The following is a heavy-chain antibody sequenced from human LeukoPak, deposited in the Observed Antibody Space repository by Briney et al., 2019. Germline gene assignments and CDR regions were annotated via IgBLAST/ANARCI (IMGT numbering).Heavy chain of an antibody. CDR3: AKGFPHHYVARHGMDL. D-gene: IGHD3-10*02. Sequence: GGSLRLSCAASGFDLEHYEVNWVRQAPGKGLEWIAHISVRAATIYYGDSVEGRLTISRDDAKNSLFLQMNSLRVEDTAIYYCAKGFPHHYVARHGMDLWGQGTMVTVS. V-gene: IGHV3-48*03. CDR1: GFDLEHYE. CDR2: ISVRAATI. J-gene: IGHJ5*02.